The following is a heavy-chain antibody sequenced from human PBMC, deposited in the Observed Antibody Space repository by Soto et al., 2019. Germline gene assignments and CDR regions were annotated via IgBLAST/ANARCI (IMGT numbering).Heavy chain of an antibody. CDR1: GGSISSGGYS. Sequence: TSETLSLTCAVSGGSISSGGYSWSWIRQPPGKGLEWIGYIYHSGSTYYNPSLKSRVTISVDTSKNQFSLTLTSVAAADTAVYYWARQFGGVICHWFAPGGQETLVPVSS. CDR2: IYHSGST. J-gene: IGHJ5*02. CDR3: ARQFGGVICHWFAP. V-gene: IGHV4-30-2*03. D-gene: IGHD3-16*01.